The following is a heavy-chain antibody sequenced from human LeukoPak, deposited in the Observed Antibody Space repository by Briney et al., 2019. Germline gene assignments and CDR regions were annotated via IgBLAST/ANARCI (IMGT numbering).Heavy chain of an antibody. D-gene: IGHD3-3*01. V-gene: IGHV4-38-2*02. J-gene: IGHJ3*02. Sequence: SETLSLTCTVSGYSISSGYYWGWIRQPLGKGREWIGRIYHSGSTYYNPSPKGRVTISVDTSKNQFSLKLSSVTAADTAVYYCAREEARITIFGVVMPDDAFDIWGQGTMVTVSS. CDR1: GYSISSGYY. CDR3: AREEARITIFGVVMPDDAFDI. CDR2: IYHSGST.